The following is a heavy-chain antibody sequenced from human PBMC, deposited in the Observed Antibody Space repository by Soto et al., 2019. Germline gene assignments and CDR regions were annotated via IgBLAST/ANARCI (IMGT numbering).Heavy chain of an antibody. CDR3: ASTGYSSGWYPFDY. Sequence: PSETLSLTCTVSGGSISSYYWSWIRQPPGKGLEWIGYIYYSGSTNYNPSLKSRVTISVDTSKNQFSLKLSSVTAADTAVYYCASTGYSSGWYPFDYWGQGTLVTVSS. J-gene: IGHJ4*02. D-gene: IGHD6-19*01. CDR2: IYYSGST. CDR1: GGSISSYY. V-gene: IGHV4-59*01.